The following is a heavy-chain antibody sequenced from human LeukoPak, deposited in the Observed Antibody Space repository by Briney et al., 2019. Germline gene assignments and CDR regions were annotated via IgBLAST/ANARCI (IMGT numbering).Heavy chain of an antibody. CDR2: INPNSGGT. CDR1: GYTLTGYY. Sequence: ASVKVSCKASGYTLTGYYMHWVRQAPGQGLEWMGWINPNSGGTNYAQKFQGRVTMTRDTSISTAYMELSRLRSDDTAVYYCARKLIAAAGTFDPWGQGTLVTVSS. J-gene: IGHJ5*02. CDR3: ARKLIAAAGTFDP. D-gene: IGHD6-13*01. V-gene: IGHV1-2*02.